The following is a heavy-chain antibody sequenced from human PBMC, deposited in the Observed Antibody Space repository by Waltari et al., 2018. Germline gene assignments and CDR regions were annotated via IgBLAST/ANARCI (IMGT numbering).Heavy chain of an antibody. V-gene: IGHV4-39*01. CDR3: ARHGYFGSGSFHV. D-gene: IGHD3-10*01. Sequence: QPPLQESGPGLVKPSGTLSLTCSVSVGTLISSSYYWAWIRQPPGKGLEWIGSIFYDGTTYYNPSLKSRVTISIDTSRSQFSLKLMSVAAAETAFYYCARHGYFGSGSFHVWGQGTKVIVSS. J-gene: IGHJ3*01. CDR2: IFYDGTT. CDR1: VGTLISSSYY.